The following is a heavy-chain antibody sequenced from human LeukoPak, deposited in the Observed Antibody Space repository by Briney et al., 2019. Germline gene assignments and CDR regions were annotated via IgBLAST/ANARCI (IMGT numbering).Heavy chain of an antibody. CDR2: IKQDGSEK. V-gene: IGHV3-7*01. CDR1: GFTFSNYW. D-gene: IGHD6-19*01. CDR3: ARLSTAVAAGDY. Sequence: GGSLRLSCAASGFTFSNYWMSWVRQAPGKGLEWVANIKQDGSEKYYVHSVKGRFTISRDNAKNSLYLQMNSLRAEDTAVYYCARLSTAVAAGDYWGQGTLVTVSS. J-gene: IGHJ4*02.